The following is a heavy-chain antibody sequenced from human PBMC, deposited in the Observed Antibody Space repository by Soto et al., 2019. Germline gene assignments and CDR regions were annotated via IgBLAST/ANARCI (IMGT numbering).Heavy chain of an antibody. J-gene: IGHJ4*02. V-gene: IGHV3-23*01. D-gene: IGHD5-18*01. Sequence: LRLSCAASGFTFSSYAMSWVRQAPGKGLEWVSAISGSGGSTYYADSVKGRFTISRDNSKNTLYLQMNSLRAEDTAVYYCAKDGGYSYEYYFDYWGQGTLVTVSS. CDR3: AKDGGYSYEYYFDY. CDR1: GFTFSSYA. CDR2: ISGSGGST.